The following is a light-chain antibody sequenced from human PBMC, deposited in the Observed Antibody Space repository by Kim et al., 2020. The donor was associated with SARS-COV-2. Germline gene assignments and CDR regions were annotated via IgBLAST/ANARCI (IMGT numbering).Light chain of an antibody. J-gene: IGKJ5*01. CDR1: QDINNY. CDR2: DAS. CDR3: QQYDNLPIT. V-gene: IGKV1-33*01. Sequence: DIQMTQSLSSLSASVGDRITITCQASQDINNYLNWYQQKPGKAPKLLIYDASNLETGVPSRFSGGGSGTDFTFNISSLQPEDFATYYCQQYDNLPITFGQGTRLEIK.